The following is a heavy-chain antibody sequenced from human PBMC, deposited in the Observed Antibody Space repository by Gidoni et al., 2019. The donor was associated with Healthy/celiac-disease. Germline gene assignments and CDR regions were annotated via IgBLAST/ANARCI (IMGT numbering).Heavy chain of an antibody. CDR3: AKAPVVGAITYYFDY. V-gene: IGHV3-30*18. J-gene: IGHJ4*02. Sequence: QVQLVASGGGVVQPGRSLRLSCAASGFTFSSYGMHWVRQAPGKGLEWVAVISYDGSNKYYTDSVKGRFNISRDNSKNTLYLQMNSLRAEDTAVYYCAKAPVVGAITYYFDYWGQGTLVTVSS. CDR1: GFTFSSYG. D-gene: IGHD1-26*01. CDR2: ISYDGSNK.